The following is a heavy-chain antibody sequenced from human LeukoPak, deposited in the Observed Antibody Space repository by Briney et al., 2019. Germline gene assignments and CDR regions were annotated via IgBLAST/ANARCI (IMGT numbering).Heavy chain of an antibody. CDR1: GGSISSGSYY. J-gene: IGHJ3*02. CDR2: IYTSGST. D-gene: IGHD5-12*01. CDR3: ARDGYTWMGDAFDI. V-gene: IGHV4-61*02. Sequence: SQTLSLTCTVSGGSISSGSYYWSWIRQPAGKGPEWIGRIYTSGSTNYNPSLKSRVTISVDTSKNQFSLKLSSVTAADTAVYYCARDGYTWMGDAFDIWGQGTMVTVSS.